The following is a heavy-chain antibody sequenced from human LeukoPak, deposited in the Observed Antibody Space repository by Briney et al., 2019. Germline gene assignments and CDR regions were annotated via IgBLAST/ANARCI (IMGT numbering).Heavy chain of an antibody. CDR1: GYSFTSYW. J-gene: IGHJ4*02. CDR3: ARWGDTAMPREDY. CDR2: IYPGDSDT. D-gene: IGHD5-18*01. V-gene: IGHV5-51*01. Sequence: GESLKISCKGSGYSFTSYWIGWVRQMPGKGLEWMGIIYPGDSDTIYSPYFQGQVTISADKSISTAYLQWSSLKASDTVMYYCARWGDTAMPREDYWGQGTLVTVSS.